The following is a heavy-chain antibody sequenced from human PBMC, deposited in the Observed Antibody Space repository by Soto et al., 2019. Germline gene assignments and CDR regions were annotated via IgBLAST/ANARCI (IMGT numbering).Heavy chain of an antibody. J-gene: IGHJ4*02. Sequence: ASVKVSCKASGYTFTSYGISWVRQAPGQGLEWMGWISAYNGNTNYAQKLQGRVTMTTDTSTSTAYMELRSLRSDDTAVYYCARDKAGRFLEWGRYYFDYWGQGTLVTVSS. CDR2: ISAYNGNT. CDR3: ARDKAGRFLEWGRYYFDY. V-gene: IGHV1-18*01. D-gene: IGHD3-3*01. CDR1: GYTFTSYG.